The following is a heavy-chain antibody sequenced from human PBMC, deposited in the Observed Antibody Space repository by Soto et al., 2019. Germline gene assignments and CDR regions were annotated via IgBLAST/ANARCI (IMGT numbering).Heavy chain of an antibody. CDR2: ISSSSSTI. Sequence: GGSLRLSCAASGFTFSSYSMNWVRQAPGKGLEWISYISSSSSTIYYAESVKGRFTISRDNAKNSLYLQMNSLRDEDTSVYYCAIESRFLEWLSLNWFDPWGQGTLVTVSS. D-gene: IGHD3-3*01. V-gene: IGHV3-48*02. J-gene: IGHJ5*02. CDR3: AIESRFLEWLSLNWFDP. CDR1: GFTFSSYS.